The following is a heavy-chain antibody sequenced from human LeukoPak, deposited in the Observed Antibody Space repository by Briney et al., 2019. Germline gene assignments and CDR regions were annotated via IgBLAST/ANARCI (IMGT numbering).Heavy chain of an antibody. J-gene: IGHJ5*02. CDR3: ARGWGDIVVVPAPFDP. Sequence: ASVKVSCKASGYTFTSYDFNWVRQATGQGLEWMGWMNPNSGNTGYAQKFQGRVTMTRNTSISTAYMELSSLRSEDTAVYYCARGWGDIVVVPAPFDPWGQGTLVTVSS. CDR1: GYTFTSYD. D-gene: IGHD2-2*01. CDR2: MNPNSGNT. V-gene: IGHV1-8*01.